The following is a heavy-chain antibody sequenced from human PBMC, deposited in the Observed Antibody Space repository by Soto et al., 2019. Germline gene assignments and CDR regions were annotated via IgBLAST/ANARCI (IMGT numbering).Heavy chain of an antibody. V-gene: IGHV1-18*04. J-gene: IGHJ3*01. Sequence: GASVKVSCKASGYSFTGYGINWVRQAPGQGLEWLGRITTYNGDTNYAQNFQGRLTMTTDTSTGTTYTELRSLRSDDTAVYYCARGRGYSLIPVVDDAVDVWGQGTLVTVSS. CDR1: GYSFTGYG. CDR3: ARGRGYSLIPVVDDAVDV. CDR2: ITTYNGDT. D-gene: IGHD5-12*01.